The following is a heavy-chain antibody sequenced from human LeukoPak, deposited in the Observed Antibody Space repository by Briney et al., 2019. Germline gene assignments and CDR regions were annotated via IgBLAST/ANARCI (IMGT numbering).Heavy chain of an antibody. V-gene: IGHV3-30*04. J-gene: IGHJ6*03. CDR2: ISYDGSNK. Sequence: GGSLRLSCAASGFTFSSYAMHWVRQAPGKGLEWVAVISYDGSNKYYADSVKGRFTISRDNSKNTLSLQMNSLRAEDTAVYYCARSELGYNYYYMDVWGKGTTVTISS. D-gene: IGHD3-10*01. CDR1: GFTFSSYA. CDR3: ARSELGYNYYYMDV.